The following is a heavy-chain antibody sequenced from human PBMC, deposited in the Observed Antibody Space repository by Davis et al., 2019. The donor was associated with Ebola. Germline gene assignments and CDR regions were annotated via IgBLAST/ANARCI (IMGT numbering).Heavy chain of an antibody. D-gene: IGHD6-6*01. CDR3: ARLLLSSIATRPPDN. V-gene: IGHV5-51*01. Sequence: GESLKISCRGSGFGFTNEWIGWVRQMPGKGLEWMGIIYPYDSDTRYSPSFRGQVTISADKSINTAYLQWNSLKASDTATYYCARLLLSSIATRPPDNWGQGTLVTVSS. CDR1: GFGFTNEW. J-gene: IGHJ4*02. CDR2: IYPYDSDT.